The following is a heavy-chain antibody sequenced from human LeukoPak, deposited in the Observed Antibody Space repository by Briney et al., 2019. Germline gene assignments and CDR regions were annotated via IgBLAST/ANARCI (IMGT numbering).Heavy chain of an antibody. CDR1: GFTFSSYG. J-gene: IGHJ4*02. Sequence: GGSLRLSCAASGFTFSSYGMHWVRQAPGKGLEWVAFIRYDGSNKYYADSVKGRFTISRGNSKNTLYLQMNSLRAEDTAVYYCAKGPPGVAVAVDYWGQGTLVTVSS. V-gene: IGHV3-30*02. D-gene: IGHD6-19*01. CDR2: IRYDGSNK. CDR3: AKGPPGVAVAVDY.